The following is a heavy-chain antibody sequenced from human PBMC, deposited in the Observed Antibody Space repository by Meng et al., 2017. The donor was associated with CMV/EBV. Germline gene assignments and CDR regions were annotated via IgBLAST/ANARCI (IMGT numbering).Heavy chain of an antibody. CDR2: MNPNSGNT. J-gene: IGHJ6*02. CDR3: ARGAAPYYDFWSGYYLWGFYYGMDV. V-gene: IGHV1-8*02. Sequence: ASVKVSCKASGYTFTSYGISWVRQAPGQGLEWMGWMNPNSGNTGYAQKFQGRVTMTRNTSISTAYMELSSLRSEDTAVYYCARGAAPYYDFWSGYYLWGFYYGMDVWGQGTTVTVSS. CDR1: GYTFTSYG. D-gene: IGHD3-3*01.